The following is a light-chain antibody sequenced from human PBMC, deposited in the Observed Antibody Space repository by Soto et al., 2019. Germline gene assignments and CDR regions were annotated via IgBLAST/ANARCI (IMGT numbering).Light chain of an antibody. V-gene: IGKV3-15*01. CDR1: QNVDTN. CDR2: SAS. Sequence: EVVMTQSPATLSVSPGDRATLSRRASQNVDTNVAWYQQKPGQAPRLLVHSASTRATGIPTRFTGIGSGTDFTLTISGLQSDDFAVYYCQQYYNWPPYTFGQGTKLQIK. CDR3: QQYYNWPPYT. J-gene: IGKJ2*01.